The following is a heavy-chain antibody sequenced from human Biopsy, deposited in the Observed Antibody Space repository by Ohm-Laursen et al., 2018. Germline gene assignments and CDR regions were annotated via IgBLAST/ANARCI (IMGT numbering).Heavy chain of an antibody. D-gene: IGHD3-16*01. Sequence: LVKVSCKGSGYIFTSFGVSWVRQAPGHGLEWMGWVSTYNGNTEYEQKFQGRVTMTTDTSANTAYMELRSLRSDDTAVYFCARVREGGLLDYWGQGILVTVSS. V-gene: IGHV1-18*01. CDR3: ARVREGGLLDY. CDR1: GYIFTSFG. CDR2: VSTYNGNT. J-gene: IGHJ4*02.